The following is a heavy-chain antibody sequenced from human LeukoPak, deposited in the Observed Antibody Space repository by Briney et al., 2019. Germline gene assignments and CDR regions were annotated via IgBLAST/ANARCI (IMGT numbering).Heavy chain of an antibody. Sequence: GSSVKVSCKASGGTFSSYTISWVRQAPGQGLEWMGRIIPIFGIANYAQKFQGRVTITADKSTSTAYMELSSLRSEDTAVYYCASHIAAAGPTRDYYYYGMDVWGQGTTVTVSS. CDR2: IIPIFGIA. CDR1: GGTFSSYT. J-gene: IGHJ6*02. CDR3: ASHIAAAGPTRDYYYYGMDV. D-gene: IGHD6-13*01. V-gene: IGHV1-69*02.